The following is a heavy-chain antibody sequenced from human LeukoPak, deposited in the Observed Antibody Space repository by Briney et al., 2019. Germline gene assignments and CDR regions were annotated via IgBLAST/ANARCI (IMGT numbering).Heavy chain of an antibody. D-gene: IGHD3-22*01. CDR3: ATHYYYDSSGPGGYYFDY. J-gene: IGHJ4*02. Sequence: SETLSLTCTVSGGSISSYYWSWIRQPPGKGLEWIGYIYYSGSTNYNPSLKSRVTISEDTSNNQFSLKLSSVTAADTAVYYCATHYYYDSSGPGGYYFDYWGQGTLVTVSS. CDR1: GGSISSYY. V-gene: IGHV4-59*01. CDR2: IYYSGST.